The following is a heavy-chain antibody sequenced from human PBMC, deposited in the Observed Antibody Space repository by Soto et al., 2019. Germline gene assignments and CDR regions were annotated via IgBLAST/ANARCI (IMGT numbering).Heavy chain of an antibody. CDR3: TTDPPAAAVPFDY. Sequence: GSLRLSCAASGFTFSNAWMSWVRQAPGKGLEWVGRIKSKTDGGTTDYAAPVKGRFTISRDDSKNTLYLQMNSLKTEDTAVYYCTTDPPAAAVPFDYWGQGTLVTVSS. CDR2: IKSKTDGGTT. CDR1: GFTFSNAW. D-gene: IGHD6-13*01. V-gene: IGHV3-15*01. J-gene: IGHJ4*02.